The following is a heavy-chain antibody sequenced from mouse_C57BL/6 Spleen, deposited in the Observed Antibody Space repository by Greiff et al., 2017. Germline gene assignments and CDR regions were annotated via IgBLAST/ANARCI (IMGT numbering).Heavy chain of an antibody. V-gene: IGHV1-59*01. Sequence: QVQLQQPGAELVRPGTSVKLSCKASGYTFTSYWMHWVQQRPGQGLEWIGVIDPSDSYTNYNQKFKGKATLTVYTSSSTAYMQLSSLTAEDSAVYDCARGTTVVATDFDYWGQGTTLTVSS. CDR2: IDPSDSYT. D-gene: IGHD1-1*01. CDR1: GYTFTSYW. J-gene: IGHJ2*01. CDR3: ARGTTVVATDFDY.